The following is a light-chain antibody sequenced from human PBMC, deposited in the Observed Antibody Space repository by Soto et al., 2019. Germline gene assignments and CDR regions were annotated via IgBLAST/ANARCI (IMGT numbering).Light chain of an antibody. J-gene: IGKJ4*01. V-gene: IGKV1-39*01. CDR2: AAS. Sequence: DIQMTQSPSSLSASVGDRVTITCRASQSISSYLNWYQQKPGKAPKLLIYAASSLQSGVPSRFSGSGSGTDFTLTISSLQPEDFATYYCQQSYSTPLTFGGVTKVEIK. CDR1: QSISSY. CDR3: QQSYSTPLT.